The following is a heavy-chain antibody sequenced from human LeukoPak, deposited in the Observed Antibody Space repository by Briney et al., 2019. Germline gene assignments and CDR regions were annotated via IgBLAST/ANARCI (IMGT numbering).Heavy chain of an antibody. CDR1: GDSISSYY. D-gene: IGHD6-6*01. Sequence: SETLSLTCTVSGDSISSYYRSWIRQPPGEGLEWIGYIYTSGGTNYIPSLKGRVTISIDTSKNQFSLKLSSVTAADSAVYYCARLTRLSTSPDRYYLDYWGQGTLVTVSS. J-gene: IGHJ4*02. CDR3: ARLTRLSTSPDRYYLDY. CDR2: IYTSGGT. V-gene: IGHV4-4*09.